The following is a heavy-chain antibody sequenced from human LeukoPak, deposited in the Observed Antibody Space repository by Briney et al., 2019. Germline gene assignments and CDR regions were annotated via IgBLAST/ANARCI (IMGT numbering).Heavy chain of an antibody. CDR3: ARDRDVTGRSCFDP. CDR2: IYTSGST. D-gene: IGHD4-11*01. CDR1: GGSINSGSYY. J-gene: IGHJ5*02. Sequence: PSETLSLTCTVSGGSINSGSYYWSWIRQPAGKGLEWIGHIYTSGSTNYNPSLKSRVTISVDTSKNQFSLKLSPPTAPGTAVYYCARDRDVTGRSCFDPWGQGTLVTVSS. V-gene: IGHV4-61*09.